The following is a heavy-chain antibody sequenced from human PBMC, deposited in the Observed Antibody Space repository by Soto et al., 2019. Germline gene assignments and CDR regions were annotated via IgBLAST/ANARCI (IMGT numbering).Heavy chain of an antibody. D-gene: IGHD3-22*01. V-gene: IGHV3-15*07. CDR3: TTDSYSTIIIVRFDY. Sequence: GXSLRLACAASGFTFTNAWLNWFRQAPVEGLEWVGRIKSKTDGGTADYAEPVKGRFAISRDDSNNMVYLRMNSLKIEDTAVYYCTTDSYSTIIIVRFDYWGHGTLVTVSS. CDR2: IKSKTDGGTA. CDR1: GFTFTNAW. J-gene: IGHJ4*01.